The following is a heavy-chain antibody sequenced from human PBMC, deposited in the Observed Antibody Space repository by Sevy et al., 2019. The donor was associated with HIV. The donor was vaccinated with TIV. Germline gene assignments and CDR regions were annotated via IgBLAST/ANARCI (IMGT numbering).Heavy chain of an antibody. CDR1: GASINKSSYF. V-gene: IGHV4-39*01. Sequence: SETLSLTCTVSGASINKSSYFWGWIRQSPGTGLEWIGIIYYSGTTFYNPSLRSRVTISVDTSKNQISLGLRSVTAAETAVYYCARRGGYCGSDCYSRWFDPWGQGTLVHRLL. D-gene: IGHD2-21*02. CDR3: ARRGGYCGSDCYSRWFDP. J-gene: IGHJ5*02. CDR2: IYYSGTT.